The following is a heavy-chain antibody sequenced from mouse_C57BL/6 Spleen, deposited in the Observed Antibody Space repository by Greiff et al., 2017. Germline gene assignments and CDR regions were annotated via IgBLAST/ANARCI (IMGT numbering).Heavy chain of an antibody. CDR2: IDPETGGA. V-gene: IGHV1-15*01. CDR3: ARGDYDGSSRGY. Sequence: QVQLTESGAELVRPGASVTLSCKASGYTFTDYEMHWVKQTPVHGLEWIGAIDPETGGAAYNQKFKGKAILTADKSSSAAYMELRSLTSEDSAVYYCARGDYDGSSRGYWGQGTTRTVSS. D-gene: IGHD1-1*01. CDR1: GYTFTDYE. J-gene: IGHJ2*01.